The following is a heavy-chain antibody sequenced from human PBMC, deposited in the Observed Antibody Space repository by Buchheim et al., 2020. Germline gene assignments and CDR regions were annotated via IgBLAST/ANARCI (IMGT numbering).Heavy chain of an antibody. CDR3: SRGYSVAE. CDR2: IGVGGTPI. J-gene: IGHJ4*02. Sequence: DVHLVESGGGLVQPGGSLRLSCAASGFTFSSYEMNWVRQTPGKGLEWVSYIGVGGTPIHYADSVKGRFTISRDNAKNSLNLQMNSLRVEDTAVYYCSRGYSVAEWGQGTL. D-gene: IGHD2-15*01. CDR1: GFTFSSYE. V-gene: IGHV3-48*03.